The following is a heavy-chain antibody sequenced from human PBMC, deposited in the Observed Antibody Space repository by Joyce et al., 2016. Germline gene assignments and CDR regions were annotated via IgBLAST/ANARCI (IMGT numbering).Heavy chain of an antibody. CDR1: GFTFGKYA. D-gene: IGHD3-22*01. J-gene: IGHJ4*02. CDR2: ISGSGVST. V-gene: IGHV3-23*04. Sequence: LVESGGGLVKRGGSLRLSCAASGFTFGKYAMSWVRQAPGKGLEWVSTISGSGVSTYYADSVRGRFTISRDKSKTTLSLQINSLRAEDTAVYYCAKTSGYYYEPFDYWGRGTLVTVFS. CDR3: AKTSGYYYEPFDY.